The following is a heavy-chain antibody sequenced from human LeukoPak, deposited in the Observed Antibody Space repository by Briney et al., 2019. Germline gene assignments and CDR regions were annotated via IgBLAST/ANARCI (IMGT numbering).Heavy chain of an antibody. Sequence: NSSETLSLTCAVYGGSFSGYYWSWIRQPPGKGLEWIGKINHSGSTNYNPSLKSRVTISVDTSKNQFSLKLSSVTAADTAVYYCARGNDYAWGSYRLTPYFDYWGQGTLVTVSS. CDR1: GGSFSGYY. CDR3: ARGNDYAWGSYRLTPYFDY. J-gene: IGHJ4*02. D-gene: IGHD3-16*02. CDR2: INHSGST. V-gene: IGHV4-34*01.